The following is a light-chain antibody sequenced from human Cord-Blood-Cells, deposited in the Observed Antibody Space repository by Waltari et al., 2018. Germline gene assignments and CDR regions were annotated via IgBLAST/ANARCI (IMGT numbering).Light chain of an antibody. CDR2: DAS. CDR1: QGISSA. J-gene: IGKJ4*01. V-gene: IGKV1-13*02. CDR3: QQFNSYPLT. Sequence: AIQLTQSPSSLPPSVGARVTITCRASQGISSALAWYQQKPGKAPKLLIYDASSLESGVPSRLSGSGSGTDFTLTISSLQPEDFATYYCQQFNSYPLTFGGGTKVEIK.